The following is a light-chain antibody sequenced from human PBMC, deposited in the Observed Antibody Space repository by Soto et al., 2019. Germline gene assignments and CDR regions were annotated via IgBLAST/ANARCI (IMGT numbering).Light chain of an antibody. CDR2: AAS. CDR1: QSISSY. V-gene: IGKV1-39*01. CDR3: QQSYSTPRT. J-gene: IGKJ1*01. Sequence: THLTQSPSSRSAPAGDTVPITCRARQSISSYLHWYQQKPGKAPKLLIYAASSLESGVPSRFSGSGSGTDFTLTISSLQPEDFATYYCQQSYSTPRTFGQGTKVDIK.